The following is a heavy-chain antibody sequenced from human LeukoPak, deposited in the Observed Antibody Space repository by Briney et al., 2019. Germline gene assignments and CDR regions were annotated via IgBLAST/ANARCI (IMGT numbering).Heavy chain of an antibody. CDR2: ISAYNGNT. CDR1: GFTFLNYG. CDR3: ARDSDWNVDY. Sequence: ASVKVSCKASGFTFLNYGISWVRQAPGQGLEWMEWISAYNGNTNFAQNLQDRVSMTTDTSTNTAYIEVRSLKSDDTAVYYCARDSDWNVDYWGQGTLVTVSS. V-gene: IGHV1-18*01. D-gene: IGHD1-1*01. J-gene: IGHJ4*02.